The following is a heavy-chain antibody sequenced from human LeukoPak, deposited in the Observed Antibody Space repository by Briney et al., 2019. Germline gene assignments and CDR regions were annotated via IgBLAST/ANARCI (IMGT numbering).Heavy chain of an antibody. CDR1: GYTFTSYD. D-gene: IGHD6-19*01. CDR2: MSPNSGNT. Sequence: ASVKVSCKASGYTFTSYDINWVRQATGQGLEWMGWMSPNSGNTGYAQKFQGRVTMTRNTSISTAYMELSSLRSEDTAVYYCARIYSAVAGTTADYWGQGTLVTVSS. CDR3: ARIYSAVAGTTADY. V-gene: IGHV1-8*01. J-gene: IGHJ4*02.